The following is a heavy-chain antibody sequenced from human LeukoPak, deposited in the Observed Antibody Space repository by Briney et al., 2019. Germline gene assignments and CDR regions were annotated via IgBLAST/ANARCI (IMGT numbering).Heavy chain of an antibody. CDR1: GGSISSGDYY. Sequence: PSQTLSLTCTVSGGSISSGDYYWSWIRQPPGKGLEWIGYIYYSGSTYYNPSLKSRVTISVDTSKNQFSLKLSSVPAADTAVYYCARGQDCSSTSCYFDYWGQGTLVTVSS. J-gene: IGHJ4*02. V-gene: IGHV4-30-4*08. CDR2: IYYSGST. CDR3: ARGQDCSSTSCYFDY. D-gene: IGHD2-2*01.